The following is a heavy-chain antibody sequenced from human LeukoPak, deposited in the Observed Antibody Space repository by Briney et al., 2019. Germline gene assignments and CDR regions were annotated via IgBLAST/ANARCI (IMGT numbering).Heavy chain of an antibody. D-gene: IGHD3-10*01. Sequence: GRSLRLSCAASGFTFSDYYMSWIRQAPGKGLEWVSYINGPGSTISYADSVKGRFAISRDNAKNSLYLQLNSLRAEDTAVYYCARANYGLDYWGQGTLVTVSS. CDR2: INGPGSTI. J-gene: IGHJ4*02. V-gene: IGHV3-11*01. CDR3: ARANYGLDY. CDR1: GFTFSDYY.